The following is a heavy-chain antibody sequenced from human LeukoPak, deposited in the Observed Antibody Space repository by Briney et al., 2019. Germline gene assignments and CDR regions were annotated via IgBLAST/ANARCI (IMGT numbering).Heavy chain of an antibody. CDR2: ISGSGGST. V-gene: IGHV3-23*01. J-gene: IGHJ4*02. D-gene: IGHD6-19*01. CDR3: AKAPIAVAALNYFDY. Sequence: GGSLRLSCGASGFTFSSYAMSWVRQAPGKGLEWVSAISGSGGSTYYADSVKGRFTISRDNSKNTLYLQMNSLRAEDTAVYYCAKAPIAVAALNYFDYWGQGTLVTVSS. CDR1: GFTFSSYA.